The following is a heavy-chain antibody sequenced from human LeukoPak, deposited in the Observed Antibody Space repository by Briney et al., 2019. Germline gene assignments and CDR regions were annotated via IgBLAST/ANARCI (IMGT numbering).Heavy chain of an antibody. Sequence: SETLSLTCTVSGGPIISYYWSWIRQPPGKGLEWIAYTHSSGNTGYNPSLKSRVTISLDTSKNHFSLKVTSMTAADTGVYYCARSLPGAIGAADFWGQGTLVTVSS. J-gene: IGHJ4*02. D-gene: IGHD3-3*01. CDR2: THSSGNT. CDR1: GGPIISYY. V-gene: IGHV4-59*01. CDR3: ARSLPGAIGAADF.